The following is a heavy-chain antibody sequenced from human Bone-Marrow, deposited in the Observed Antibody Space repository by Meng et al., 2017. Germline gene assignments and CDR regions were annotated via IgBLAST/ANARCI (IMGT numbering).Heavy chain of an antibody. CDR1: GYTFTSYA. CDR3: TRGSLEADEDPG. D-gene: IGHD6-13*01. V-gene: IGHV7-4-1*02. Sequence: VQPVQSRTELKTPGASVTVSCKASGYTFTSYAMNWVRQAPGQGLEWMGWINTNTGNPTYARGFTGRFVFSLDTSVSTAYLQINHLKPDDTAVYYCTRGSLEADEDPGWGQGTLVTVSS. J-gene: IGHJ4*02. CDR2: INTNTGNP.